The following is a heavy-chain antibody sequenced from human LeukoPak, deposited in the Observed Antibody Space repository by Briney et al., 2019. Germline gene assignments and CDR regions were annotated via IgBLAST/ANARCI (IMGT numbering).Heavy chain of an antibody. CDR1: GFTFSSYE. Sequence: GGSLRLSCAASGFTFSSYEMNWVRQAPGKGLEWVSYISSSGTTLYYTDSVKGRFTISRDNAKNSLYLQMNSLRAEDTAVYYCARDPPCTSTRCYSLVFDYWGQGTLVTVSS. J-gene: IGHJ4*02. CDR3: ARDPPCTSTRCYSLVFDY. D-gene: IGHD2-2*02. CDR2: ISSSGTTL. V-gene: IGHV3-48*03.